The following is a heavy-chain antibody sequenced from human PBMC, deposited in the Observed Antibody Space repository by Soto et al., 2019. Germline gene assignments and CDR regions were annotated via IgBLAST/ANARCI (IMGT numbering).Heavy chain of an antibody. CDR2: IWNDGSNE. CDR3: ARDQTDSGGYSES. J-gene: IGHJ4*02. Sequence: GGSLRLSCEASGFNFSSYGIHWVRQAPGKGLEWEAIIWNDGSNEYYADSVKGRFTISRDNSKNTVYLQVSKLRAEDTAVYFCARDQTDSGGYSESWGKGTLVTVSS. D-gene: IGHD3-22*01. CDR1: GFNFSSYG. V-gene: IGHV3-33*01.